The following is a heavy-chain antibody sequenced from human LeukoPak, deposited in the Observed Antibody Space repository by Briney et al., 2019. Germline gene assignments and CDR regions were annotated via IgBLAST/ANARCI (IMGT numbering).Heavy chain of an antibody. CDR3: ARDYYYDSSGYYGNWFDP. V-gene: IGHV3-30*04. J-gene: IGHJ5*02. D-gene: IGHD3-22*01. CDR2: ISYDGSNK. CDR1: GFTFSSYA. Sequence: GRSLRLSCAASGFTFSSYAMHWVRQAPGKGLEWVAVISYDGSNKYYADSVKGRFTIFRDNSKNTLYLQMNSLRAEDTAVYYCARDYYYDSSGYYGNWFDPWGQGTLVTVSS.